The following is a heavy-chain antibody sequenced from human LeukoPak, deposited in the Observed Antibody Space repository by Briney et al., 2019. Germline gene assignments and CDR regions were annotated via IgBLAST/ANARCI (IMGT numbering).Heavy chain of an antibody. J-gene: IGHJ4*02. Sequence: GRSLRLSCLASGFTFSNYGIHWVRLAPGKGLEWVAVISNDGSKKFYGDSVRGRFTISRDNANNALHLQMNSLRAEDTAVYYCARVFWETVNTGYYSDFWGPGTLVTVSS. D-gene: IGHD3-22*01. CDR2: ISNDGSKK. CDR1: GFTFSNYG. CDR3: ARVFWETVNTGYYSDF. V-gene: IGHV3-30*03.